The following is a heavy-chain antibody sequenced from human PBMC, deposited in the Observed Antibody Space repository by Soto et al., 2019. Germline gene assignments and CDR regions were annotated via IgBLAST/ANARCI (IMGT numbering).Heavy chain of an antibody. D-gene: IGHD6-13*01. CDR1: GFTFSSYW. V-gene: IGHV3-74*01. J-gene: IGHJ6*02. CDR3: ARPGIAAADYYYGMDV. CDR2: INSDGSST. Sequence: EVQLVESGGGLVQPGGSLRLSCAASGFTFSSYWMHWVRQAPGKGLVWVSRINSDGSSTSYADSVKGRFTISRDNAKNTLYLQMNSLRAEDTAVYYCARPGIAAADYYYGMDVWGQGTTVIVSS.